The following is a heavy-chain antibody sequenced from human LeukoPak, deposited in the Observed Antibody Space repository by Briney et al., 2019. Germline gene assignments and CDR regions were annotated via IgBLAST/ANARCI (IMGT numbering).Heavy chain of an antibody. V-gene: IGHV3-21*01. D-gene: IGHD6-19*01. CDR1: GFTFSSYN. CDR3: ARHPYIAVAGTYYYYGMDV. CDR2: ISRSSSYI. J-gene: IGHJ6*02. Sequence: GGSLRLSCAAYGFTFSSYNMNWVRQAPGKGLEWVSSISRSSSYIYYADSVKGRFTISRDNAKNSLYLQMNSLRAEDTAVYYCARHPYIAVAGTYYYYGMDVWGQGTTVTVSS.